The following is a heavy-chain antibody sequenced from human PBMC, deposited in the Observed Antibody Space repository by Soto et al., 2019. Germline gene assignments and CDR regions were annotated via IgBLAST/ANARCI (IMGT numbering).Heavy chain of an antibody. J-gene: IGHJ4*02. Sequence: GGSLRLSCAASGFTFSSYSMNWVRQAPGKGLEWVSSISSSSSYIYYADSVKGRFTISRDNAKNSLYLQMNSLRAEETAVYYCARDRDYGDYSGNYWGQGTLVTVSS. CDR3: ARDRDYGDYSGNY. CDR1: GFTFSSYS. V-gene: IGHV3-21*01. CDR2: ISSSSSYI. D-gene: IGHD4-17*01.